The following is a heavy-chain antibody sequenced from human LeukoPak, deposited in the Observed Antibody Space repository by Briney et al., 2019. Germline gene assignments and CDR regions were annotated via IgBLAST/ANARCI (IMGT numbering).Heavy chain of an antibody. D-gene: IGHD5-24*01. CDR2: IYYSGST. V-gene: IGHV4-59*01. J-gene: IGHJ4*02. CDR3: ASSSLEMATSTVPFDY. Sequence: SETLSLTCTVSGGSISSYYWSWIRQPPGKGLEWIGYIYYSGSTNYNPSLKSRVHISVDTSKNQFSLKLSSVTAADTAVYYCASSSLEMATSTVPFDYWGQGTLVTVSS. CDR1: GGSISSYY.